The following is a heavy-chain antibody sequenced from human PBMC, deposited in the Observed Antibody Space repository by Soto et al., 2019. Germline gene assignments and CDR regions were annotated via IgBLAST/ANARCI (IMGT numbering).Heavy chain of an antibody. J-gene: IGHJ5*02. V-gene: IGHV3-9*01. CDR1: GFTFDDYA. CDR3: AKADGYCSSTSCSNWFDP. CDR2: ISWNSGRI. Sequence: EVQLVESGGGLVQPGRSLRLSCAASGFTFDDYAMHWVRQAPGKGLEWVSGISWNSGRIGYADSVKGRFTISRDNAKNSLYLQMNSLRAEDTALYYCAKADGYCSSTSCSNWFDPWGQGTLVTVSS. D-gene: IGHD2-2*01.